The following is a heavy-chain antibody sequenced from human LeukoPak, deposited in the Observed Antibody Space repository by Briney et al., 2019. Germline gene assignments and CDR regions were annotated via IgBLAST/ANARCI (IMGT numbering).Heavy chain of an antibody. J-gene: IGHJ3*02. Sequence: TSETLSLTCTVSGDSISSGSYYWSWIRQPAGKGLEWIGRIYTSESTNYNPSLKSRVTISADTSKNQFSLKLSSVTAADTAVYYCARHGTKDRERGAFDIWGQGTMVTVSS. D-gene: IGHD4/OR15-4a*01. CDR2: IYTSEST. CDR1: GDSISSGSYY. V-gene: IGHV4-61*02. CDR3: ARHGTKDRERGAFDI.